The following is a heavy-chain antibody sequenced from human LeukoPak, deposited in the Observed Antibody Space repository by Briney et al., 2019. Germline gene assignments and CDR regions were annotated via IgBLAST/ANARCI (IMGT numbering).Heavy chain of an antibody. Sequence: GGSLRLSCAASGFTFSSYAMGWVRQAPGKGLEWVSAISGSGGSTYYADSVKGRFTISRDNSKNTLYLQMNSLRAEDTAVYYCAKEGIAAAASKYYYYGMDVWGQGTTVTVSS. CDR3: AKEGIAAAASKYYYYGMDV. CDR1: GFTFSSYA. D-gene: IGHD6-13*01. J-gene: IGHJ6*02. CDR2: ISGSGGST. V-gene: IGHV3-23*01.